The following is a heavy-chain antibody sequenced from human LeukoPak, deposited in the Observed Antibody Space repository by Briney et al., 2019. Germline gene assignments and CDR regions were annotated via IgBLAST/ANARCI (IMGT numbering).Heavy chain of an antibody. Sequence: PSETLSLTCTVSGGSISGFYWNWIRQPPGKGLEWIGYIYYTGTTNYNPANPSLTSRVTISVDTSNNQFSLKLSSVTAADTAVYYCARDPAGGGGFFDYWGQGAPVTVSS. CDR1: GGSISGFY. J-gene: IGHJ4*02. V-gene: IGHV4-59*01. CDR3: ARDPAGGGGFFDY. CDR2: IYYTGTT. D-gene: IGHD3-16*01.